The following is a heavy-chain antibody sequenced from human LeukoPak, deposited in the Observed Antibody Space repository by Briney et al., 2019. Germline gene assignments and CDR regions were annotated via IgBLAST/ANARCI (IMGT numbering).Heavy chain of an antibody. J-gene: IGHJ5*02. CDR2: IYPDDSDT. CDR3: ARRGGDVSGFCNWFDP. Sequence: PGESLRISCKGSGYSFSNYWIGWVRQMPGKGLDWMGIIYPDDSDTRYNPSFQGQVTISVDRSVNTAYLQWSSLKASDTAVYYCARRGGDVSGFCNWFDPWGQGTLVTVSS. V-gene: IGHV5-51*03. D-gene: IGHD3-22*01. CDR1: GYSFSNYW.